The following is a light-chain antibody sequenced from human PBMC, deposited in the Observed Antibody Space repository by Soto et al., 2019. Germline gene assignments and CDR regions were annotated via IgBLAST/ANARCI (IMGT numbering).Light chain of an antibody. CDR1: SSDVGGFIC. Sequence: QSALTQPASVSGSPGQSITISCTGTSSDVGGFICVSWYQHHPGKVPKLMIYEVSNRPSGVSDRFSGSKSGNTASLTISGLQAEDEGDYYCSSYTSSNTLVFGGGTKLTVL. J-gene: IGLJ2*01. CDR2: EVS. CDR3: SSYTSSNTLV. V-gene: IGLV2-14*01.